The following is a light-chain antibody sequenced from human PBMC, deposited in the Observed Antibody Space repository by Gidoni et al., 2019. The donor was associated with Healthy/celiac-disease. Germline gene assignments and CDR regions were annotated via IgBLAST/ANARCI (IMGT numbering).Light chain of an antibody. CDR2: DAS. Sequence: EIVLTQSPAPLSLSPGERATLSCRASQSVSSYLAWYQQKPGQAPRLLIYDASNRATGIPARFSGSGSGTDFTLTISSLEPEDFAVYYCQQRSNWPPFTFGGETKVEIK. CDR3: QQRSNWPPFT. CDR1: QSVSSY. J-gene: IGKJ4*01. V-gene: IGKV3-11*01.